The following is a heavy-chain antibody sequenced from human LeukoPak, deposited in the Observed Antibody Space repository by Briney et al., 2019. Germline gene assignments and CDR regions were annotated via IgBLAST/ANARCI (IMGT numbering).Heavy chain of an antibody. CDR3: ARQWTPLSLIDY. CDR1: DGSISSNSYY. CDR2: IYYSGNT. V-gene: IGHV4-39*01. D-gene: IGHD3-10*01. Sequence: SETLSLTCTVSDGSISSNSYYWGWIRQPPGKGLEWIANIYYSGNTYYNPSLKSRVTISVDTSKNQFSLKLRSVTAADTAVYYCARQWTPLSLIDYWGQGTLVTVSS. J-gene: IGHJ4*02.